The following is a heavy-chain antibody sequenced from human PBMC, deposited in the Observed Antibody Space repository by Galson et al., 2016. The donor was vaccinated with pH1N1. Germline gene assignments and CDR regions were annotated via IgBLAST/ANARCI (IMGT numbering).Heavy chain of an antibody. CDR1: GGTFGSYG. CDR3: AREDYYDSDLSDWYFDL. CDR2: IIPIFNTT. D-gene: IGHD3-22*01. V-gene: IGHV1-69*13. J-gene: IGHJ2*01. Sequence: SVKVSCKASGGTFGSYGINWVRQAPGQGLEWMGGIIPIFNTTKYAQNFQGRVTITADESTTTAYMELSSLRSEDTAVYYCAREDYYDSDLSDWYFDLWGQGTLVTVSS.